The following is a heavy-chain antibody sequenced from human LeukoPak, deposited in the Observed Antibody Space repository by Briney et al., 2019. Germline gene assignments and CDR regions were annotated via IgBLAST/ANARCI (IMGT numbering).Heavy chain of an antibody. D-gene: IGHD3-22*01. Sequence: ASVKVSCKASGYTFTGYYMHWVRQAPGQGLEWMGWINPNSGGTNYAQKFQGRVTMTRDTSISTAYMELSRLRSDDTAVYYCAGDLGAYYYDSSGSQPGDAFDIWGQGTMVTVSS. CDR2: INPNSGGT. CDR1: GYTFTGYY. CDR3: AGDLGAYYYDSSGSQPGDAFDI. V-gene: IGHV1-2*02. J-gene: IGHJ3*02.